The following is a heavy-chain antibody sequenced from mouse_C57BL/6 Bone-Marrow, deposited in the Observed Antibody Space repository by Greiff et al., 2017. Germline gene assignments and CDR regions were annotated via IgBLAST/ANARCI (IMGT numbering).Heavy chain of an antibody. Sequence: VQLQQSGAELVRPGTSVKVSCTASGYAFTNYLIEWVKQRPGQGLEWIGVINPGSGGTNYNEKFKGKATLTADKSSSIAYMQLSSLTSEDSAVYYCARSGDGYRTFDYWGQGTTLTVSS. V-gene: IGHV1-54*01. J-gene: IGHJ2*01. CDR1: GYAFTNYL. CDR3: ARSGDGYRTFDY. CDR2: INPGSGGT. D-gene: IGHD2-3*01.